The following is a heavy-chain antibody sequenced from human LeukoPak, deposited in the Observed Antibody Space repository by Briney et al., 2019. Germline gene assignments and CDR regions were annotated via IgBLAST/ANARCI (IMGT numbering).Heavy chain of an antibody. V-gene: IGHV1-69*06. Sequence: ASLKVSCKASGGTFSSYAISWVRQAPGQGLEWMGKIIPIFGTANYAQKFQGRVTITADKSTSTAYMELSSLRSEDTAVYYCARGRDSSGYYPLFDYWGQGTLVTVSS. J-gene: IGHJ4*02. CDR3: ARGRDSSGYYPLFDY. CDR1: GGTFSSYA. D-gene: IGHD3-22*01. CDR2: IIPIFGTA.